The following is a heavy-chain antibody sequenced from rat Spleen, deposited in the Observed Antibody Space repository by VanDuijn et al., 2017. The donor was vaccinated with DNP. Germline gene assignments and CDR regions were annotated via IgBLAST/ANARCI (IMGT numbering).Heavy chain of an antibody. CDR2: MSPTTRSS. D-gene: IGHD4-3*01. V-gene: IGHV5-27*01. CDR1: GFSFRDYD. Sequence: EVQLVESGGGLVQPGRSLKLSCVASGFSFRDYDMAWVRQAPSKGLEWVACMSPTTRSSYYPDSVRGPFTVPRDDSTSTLYLQRDSLRSEDTATYYCTRGGAYYFDYWGQGVLVTVSS. CDR3: TRGGAYYFDY. J-gene: IGHJ2*01.